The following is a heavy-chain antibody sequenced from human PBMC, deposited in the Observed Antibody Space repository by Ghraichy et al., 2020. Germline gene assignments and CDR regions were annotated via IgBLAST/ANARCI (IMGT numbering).Heavy chain of an antibody. V-gene: IGHV3-48*02. CDR1: GFTFSSYD. CDR2: ISSSSRNK. J-gene: IGHJ6*02. D-gene: IGHD4-23*01. CDR3: ARPSRVVRFYYFDGLDV. Sequence: GGSLRLSCVGSGFTFSSYDMNWVRQSPGKGLEWVSYISSSSRNKFYADSVKGRFTISRDNAQNSLSLQMNSLRDEDTAVYYCARPSRVVRFYYFDGLDVWGQGTTVPVSS.